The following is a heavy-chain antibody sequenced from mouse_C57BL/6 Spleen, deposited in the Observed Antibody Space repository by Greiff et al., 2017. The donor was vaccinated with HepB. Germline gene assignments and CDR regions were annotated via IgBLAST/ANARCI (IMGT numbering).Heavy chain of an antibody. CDR1: GYTFTSYT. D-gene: IGHD2-1*01. Sequence: VQLQQSGAELARPGASVKMSCKASGYTFTSYTMHWVKQRPGQGLEWIGYINPSSGYTKYNQKFKDKATLTADISSSTAYLQLSSLTSEDSAVYYCARAGKGAMDYWGQGTSVTVSS. V-gene: IGHV1-4*01. CDR2: INPSSGYT. J-gene: IGHJ4*01. CDR3: ARAGKGAMDY.